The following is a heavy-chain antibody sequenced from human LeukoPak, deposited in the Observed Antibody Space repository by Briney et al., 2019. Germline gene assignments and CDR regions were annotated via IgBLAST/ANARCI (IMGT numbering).Heavy chain of an antibody. V-gene: IGHV1-8*01. CDR1: GYTFTSYD. CDR3: ARDNIQLGIGDYFDY. CDR2: MNPNSGNT. Sequence: ASVKVSCKASGYTFTSYDINWVRQATGQGLEWMGWMNPNSGNTGYAQKFQGRVTMTTNTSTSTAYMELRSLRSDDTAVYYCARDNIQLGIGDYFDYWGQGTLVTVSS. D-gene: IGHD7-27*01. J-gene: IGHJ4*02.